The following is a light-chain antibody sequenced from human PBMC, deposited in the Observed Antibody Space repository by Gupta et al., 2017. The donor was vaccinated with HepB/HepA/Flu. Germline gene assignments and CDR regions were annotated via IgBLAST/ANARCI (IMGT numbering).Light chain of an antibody. CDR2: AAS. J-gene: IGKJ1*01. CDR3: QQLNSYPRT. CDR1: QGISSY. V-gene: IGKV1-9*01. Sequence: DTQLTQSPSFLSASVGDRVTITCRASQGISSYLAWYQQKPGKAPKLLIYAASTWQSGVPSRFRGSGSGTEFTLTISSRQPEDFATYYCQQLNSYPRTFGKGTKVKSN.